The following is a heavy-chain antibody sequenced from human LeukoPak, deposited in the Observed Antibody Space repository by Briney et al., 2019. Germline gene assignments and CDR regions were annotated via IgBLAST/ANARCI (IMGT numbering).Heavy chain of an antibody. V-gene: IGHV4-30-2*01. D-gene: IGHD6-19*01. CDR1: GGSISSGGYS. J-gene: IGHJ4*02. Sequence: SETLSLTCAVSGGSISSGGYSWSWIRQPPGKGLEWIGYIYHSGSTYYNPSLKSRVTISVDRSKNQFSLKLSSVTAADTAVYYCASGGSSGWSGDFDYWGQGTWSPSPQ. CDR3: ASGGSSGWSGDFDY. CDR2: IYHSGST.